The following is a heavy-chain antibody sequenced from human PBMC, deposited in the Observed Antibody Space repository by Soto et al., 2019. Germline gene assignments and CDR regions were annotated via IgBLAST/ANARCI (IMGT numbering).Heavy chain of an antibody. Sequence: PGGSLRLSCAASGFTFSSYAMHWVRQAPGKGLEWVAVISYDGSNKYYADSVKGRFTISRDNSKNTLYLQMNSLRAEDTAVYYCARDAYYDSSGYSAGYFDYWGQGTLVTVSS. CDR2: ISYDGSNK. J-gene: IGHJ4*02. D-gene: IGHD3-22*01. CDR1: GFTFSSYA. V-gene: IGHV3-30-3*01. CDR3: ARDAYYDSSGYSAGYFDY.